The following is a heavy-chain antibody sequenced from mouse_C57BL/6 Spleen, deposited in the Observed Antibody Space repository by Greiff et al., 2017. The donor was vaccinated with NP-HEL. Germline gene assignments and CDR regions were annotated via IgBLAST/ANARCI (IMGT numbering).Heavy chain of an antibody. CDR3: ASPSWLLRSGFAY. J-gene: IGHJ3*01. D-gene: IGHD2-3*01. CDR2: IDPANGNT. V-gene: IGHV14-3*01. CDR1: GFNIKNTY. Sequence: LKESVAELVRPGASVKLSCTASGFNIKNTYMHWVKQRPEQGLEWIGRIDPANGNTKYAPKFQGKATITADTSSNTAYLQVSSLTSEDTAIYYCASPSWLLRSGFAYWGQGTLVTVSA.